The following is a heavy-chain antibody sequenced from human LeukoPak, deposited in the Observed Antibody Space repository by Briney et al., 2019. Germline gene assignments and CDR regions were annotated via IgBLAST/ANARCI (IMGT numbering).Heavy chain of an antibody. CDR1: GFTFSSYW. CDR2: IKQDGSEK. J-gene: IGHJ4*02. CDR3: ARKPAYYDFWSGYYHYFDY. V-gene: IGHV3-7*01. D-gene: IGHD3-3*01. Sequence: PGGSLRLSCAVSGFTFSSYWMSWVRQAPGEGLEWVANIKQDGSEKYYVDSVKGRFTISRDNAKNSLYLQMNSLRAEDTAVYYCARKPAYYDFWSGYYHYFDYWGQGTLVTVSS.